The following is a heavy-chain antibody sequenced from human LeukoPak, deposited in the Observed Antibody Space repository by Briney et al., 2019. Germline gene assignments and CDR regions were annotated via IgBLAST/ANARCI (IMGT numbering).Heavy chain of an antibody. CDR2: IYYSGST. CDR3: ARGAFDNLLDP. D-gene: IGHD3-10*01. Sequence: SETLSLTCTVSGGSISSYYWSWIRQPPGKGLEWIGYIYYSGSTNYNPSLKSRVTIPVDTSKNQFSLKLSSVTAADTAVYYCARGAFDNLLDPWRQRTLVSVST. V-gene: IGHV4-59*01. CDR1: GGSISSYY. J-gene: IGHJ5*02.